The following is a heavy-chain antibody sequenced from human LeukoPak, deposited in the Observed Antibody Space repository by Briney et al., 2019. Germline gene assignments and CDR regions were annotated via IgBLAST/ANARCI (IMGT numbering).Heavy chain of an antibody. CDR2: MNPNSGNT. D-gene: IGHD5-12*01. J-gene: IGHJ4*02. V-gene: IGHV1-8*01. Sequence: GASVKVSCKASGYTFTSYDINWVRQATGQGLEWMGWMNPNSGNTGYAQKFQGRVTMTRNTSISTAYMELSSLRSEDTAVYYCARDAHYSGYDLFDYWGQGTLVTVSS. CDR3: ARDAHYSGYDLFDY. CDR1: GYTFTSYD.